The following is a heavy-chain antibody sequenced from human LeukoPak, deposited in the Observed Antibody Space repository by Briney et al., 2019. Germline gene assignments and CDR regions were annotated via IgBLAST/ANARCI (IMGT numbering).Heavy chain of an antibody. J-gene: IGHJ4*02. CDR1: GGSISSSSYY. CDR2: IYYSGST. V-gene: IGHV4-39*01. D-gene: IGHD3-22*01. Sequence: PSETLSLTCTVSGGSISSSSYYWGWLRQPPGKGLEWIGSIYYSGSTYYNPSLKSRVTISVDTSKNQFSLKLSSVTAADTAVYYCASGRITRIVVVTPPHYWGQGTLVTVSS. CDR3: ASGRITRIVVVTPPHY.